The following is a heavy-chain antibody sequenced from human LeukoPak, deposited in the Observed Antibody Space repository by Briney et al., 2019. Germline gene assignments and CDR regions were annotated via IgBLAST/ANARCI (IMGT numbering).Heavy chain of an antibody. CDR1: GGSISSGDYY. V-gene: IGHV4-30-4*08. CDR3: ARVWECSGGSCYSGDAFDI. J-gene: IGHJ3*02. CDR2: IYYSGST. Sequence: PSQTLSLTCTVSGGSISSGDYYWSWIRQPPGKGLEWIGYIYYSGSTYYNPSLKSRVTISVDTSKNQFSLKLSSVTAADTAVYYCARVWECSGGSCYSGDAFDIWGQGTMVTVYS. D-gene: IGHD2-15*01.